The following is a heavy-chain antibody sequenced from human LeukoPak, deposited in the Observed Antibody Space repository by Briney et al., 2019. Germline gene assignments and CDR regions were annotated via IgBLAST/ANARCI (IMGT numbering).Heavy chain of an antibody. V-gene: IGHV1-2*02. CDR3: ARDFDIAARPRTWWFDP. CDR2: INPNSGGT. Sequence: ASVKVSCKASGYTFTGYYMHWVRQAPGQGLEWMGWINPNSGGTNHAQKLQGRVTMTRDTSISTAYMELSRLRSDDTAVYYCARDFDIAARPRTWWFDPWGQGTLVTVSS. J-gene: IGHJ5*02. D-gene: IGHD6-6*01. CDR1: GYTFTGYY.